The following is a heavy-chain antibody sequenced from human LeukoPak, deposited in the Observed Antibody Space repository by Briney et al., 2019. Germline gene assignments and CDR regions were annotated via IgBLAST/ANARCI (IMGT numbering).Heavy chain of an antibody. CDR2: ISAYNGNT. D-gene: IGHD2-2*01. J-gene: IGHJ6*02. CDR3: ARAGCSATTCYSVAYYYAMDV. V-gene: IGHV1-18*01. CDR1: GYTFSNYG. Sequence: GASVKVSCKGSGYTFSNYGISWVRQAPGQGLEWMGWISAYNGNTNYAQRPQGRVTLTTDTSTSTAYMELRSLRSADTAVYYCARAGCSATTCYSVAYYYAMDVWGQGTTVTVSS.